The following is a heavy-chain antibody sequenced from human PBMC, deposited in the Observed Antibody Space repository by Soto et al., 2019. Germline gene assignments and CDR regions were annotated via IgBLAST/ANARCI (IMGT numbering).Heavy chain of an antibody. CDR2: SIPSFRTA. V-gene: IGHV1-69*13. D-gene: IGHD1-26*01. J-gene: IGHJ5*02. CDR3: GRGGGRYYAYNWFHP. CDR1: GATFSSYA. Sequence: PEKLSCKASGATFSSYAISCVREAPGQAGEWMGWSIPSFRTANYAQKFEGRDTITADESTRAACVELSSVGSEDTGYYQRGRGGGRYYAYNWFHPWGQGTLVTVCS.